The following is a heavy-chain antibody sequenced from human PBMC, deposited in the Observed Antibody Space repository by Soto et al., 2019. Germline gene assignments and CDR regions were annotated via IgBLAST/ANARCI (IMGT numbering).Heavy chain of an antibody. CDR1: GGTFSSYA. D-gene: IGHD1-26*01. J-gene: IGHJ4*02. CDR2: IIPIFGTA. V-gene: IGHV1-69*13. CDR3: ASVMSPGATLRY. Sequence: SVMVSCKASGGTFSSYAISWVRQAPGQGLEWMGGIIPIFGTANYAQKFQGRVTITADESTSTAYMELSSLRSEDTAVYYCASVMSPGATLRYWGQGTLVTVS.